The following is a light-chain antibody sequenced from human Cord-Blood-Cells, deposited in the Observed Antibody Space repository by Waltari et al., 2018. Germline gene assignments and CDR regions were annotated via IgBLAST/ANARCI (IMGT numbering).Light chain of an antibody. CDR3: QQRSNWPYT. Sequence: EIVLTQSPATLSLSPGERATLSCRASQSVSSYLACYQQKPGQDPRLLIYDASNRATGILVRFSGSGSETDFTITISSLEPEDFAVYYCQQRSNWPYTFGQGTKLE. J-gene: IGKJ2*01. CDR1: QSVSSY. CDR2: DAS. V-gene: IGKV3-11*01.